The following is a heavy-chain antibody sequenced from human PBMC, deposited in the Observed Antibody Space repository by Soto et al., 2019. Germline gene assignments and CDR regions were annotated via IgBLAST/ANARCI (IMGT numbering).Heavy chain of an antibody. Sequence: SETLSLTCTVSGGSISSSSYYWGWIRQPPGKGLEWIGSIYYSRSTYYNPSLKSRVTISEDTSKSKFSLKLSSVTAADTAVYYCARQAAGSISYYYYYGMDVWGQGTPVTVYS. CDR1: GGSISSSSYY. D-gene: IGHD6-13*01. J-gene: IGHJ6*02. V-gene: IGHV4-39*01. CDR2: IYYSRST. CDR3: ARQAAGSISYYYYYGMDV.